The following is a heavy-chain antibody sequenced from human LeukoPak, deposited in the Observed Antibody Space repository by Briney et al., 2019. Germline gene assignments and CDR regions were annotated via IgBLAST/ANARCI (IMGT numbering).Heavy chain of an antibody. J-gene: IGHJ6*03. CDR1: GGSISSYY. V-gene: IGHV4-4*07. CDR3: ARDSVPIVVVPAALEYYYYYYYMDV. Sequence: PSETLSLTCTVSGGSISSYYWSWIRQPAGKGREWIGRIYTSGSTNYNPSLKSRVTMSVDTSKNQFSLKLSSVTAADTAVYYCARDSVPIVVVPAALEYYYYYYYMDVWGKGTTVTVSS. D-gene: IGHD2-2*01. CDR2: IYTSGST.